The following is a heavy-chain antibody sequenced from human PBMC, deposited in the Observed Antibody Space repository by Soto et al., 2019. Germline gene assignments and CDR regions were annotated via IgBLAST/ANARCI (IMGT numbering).Heavy chain of an antibody. J-gene: IGHJ5*02. CDR2: INQTGGT. CDR3: ATRITVFGLLIPPFDP. V-gene: IGHV4-34*01. D-gene: IGHD3-3*01. Sequence: SETLSLTCAVYGGSVNGYYWNWIRQPPGKGLGWIGEINQTGGTHYNPSLNSRVTMSVXXXXXXFXLXLXXXTAAXTDIYDCATRITVFGLLIPPFDPWGQGTEVTVS. CDR1: GGSVNGYY.